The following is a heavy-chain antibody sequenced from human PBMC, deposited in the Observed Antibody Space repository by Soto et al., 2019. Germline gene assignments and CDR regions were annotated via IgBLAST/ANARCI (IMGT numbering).Heavy chain of an antibody. Sequence: EVQLVESGGGLVQPGGSLRLSCAASGFTFSSYCIHWVRQAPGKGLVWVSRINSDGSSTTYADSVKGRFTIPRDNAKNTLYLQMTSLRAEDTAVYYCARVSREVVPAAIDYWGQGTLVTVSS. CDR1: GFTFSSYC. J-gene: IGHJ4*02. D-gene: IGHD2-2*01. CDR3: ARVSREVVPAAIDY. V-gene: IGHV3-74*01. CDR2: INSDGSST.